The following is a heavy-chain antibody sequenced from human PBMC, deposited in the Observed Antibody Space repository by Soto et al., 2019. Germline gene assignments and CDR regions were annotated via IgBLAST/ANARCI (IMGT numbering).Heavy chain of an antibody. CDR3: AKAPWGSKAFWYFDL. CDR2: ISGSGGST. Sequence: GGSLRLSCAASGFTFSSYAMSWVRQAPGKGLEWVSAISGSGGSTYYADSVKGRFTISRDNSKNTLYLQMNSLRAEDTAVYYCAKAPWGSKAFWYFDLWGRGTLVTVSS. V-gene: IGHV3-23*01. J-gene: IGHJ2*01. D-gene: IGHD7-27*01. CDR1: GFTFSSYA.